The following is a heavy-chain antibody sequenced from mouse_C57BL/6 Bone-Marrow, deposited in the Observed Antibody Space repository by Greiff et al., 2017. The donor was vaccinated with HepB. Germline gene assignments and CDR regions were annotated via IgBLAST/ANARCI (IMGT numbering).Heavy chain of an antibody. CDR2: ISSGGSYT. J-gene: IGHJ4*01. CDR1: GFTFSSYG. V-gene: IGHV5-6*01. Sequence: EVQLQESGGDLVKPGGSLKLSCAASGFTFSSYGMSWVRQTPDKRLEWVATISSGGSYTYYPDSVKGRFTISRDNAKNTLYLQMSSLKSEDTAMYYCARYSQRFYYAMDYWGQGTSVTVSS. D-gene: IGHD2-12*01. CDR3: ARYSQRFYYAMDY.